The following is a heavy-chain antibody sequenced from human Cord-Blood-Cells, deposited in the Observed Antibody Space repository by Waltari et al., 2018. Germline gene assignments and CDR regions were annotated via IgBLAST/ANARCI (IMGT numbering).Heavy chain of an antibody. Sequence: QVQLQQWGAGLLKPSETLSLTCAVYGGSLSGYYWSWIRQPPGKGLEWIGEINQSGSTNSNPSLKSRFTISVDASKNQFSLKLSSVTAADTAVYYCARGTPYQLPFDYWGQGTLVTVSS. CDR2: INQSGST. J-gene: IGHJ4*02. CDR1: GGSLSGYY. V-gene: IGHV4-34*01. D-gene: IGHD2-2*01. CDR3: ARGTPYQLPFDY.